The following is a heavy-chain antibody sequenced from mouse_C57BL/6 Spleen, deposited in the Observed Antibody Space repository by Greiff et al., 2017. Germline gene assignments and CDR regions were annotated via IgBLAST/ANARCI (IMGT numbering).Heavy chain of an antibody. CDR1: GYTFTSYW. CDR2: IAPNSGGT. V-gene: IGHV1-72*01. D-gene: IGHD1-1*01. CDR3: ARWGTTVERGFGD. Sequence: VRLQQPGAELVKPGASVKLSCKASGYTFTSYWMHWVKQRPGRGLEWIGRIAPNSGGTKYNEKFKSKATLTVDKPSSTAYMQLRSLTSAGSAVYYGARWGTTVERGFGDWGQGTLVTVSA. J-gene: IGHJ3*01.